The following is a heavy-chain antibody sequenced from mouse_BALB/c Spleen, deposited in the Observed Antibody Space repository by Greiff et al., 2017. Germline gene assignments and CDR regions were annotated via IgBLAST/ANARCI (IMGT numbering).Heavy chain of an antibody. V-gene: IGHV5-12-1*01. CDR3: ARGGSSLYYFDY. CDR1: GFAFSSYD. Sequence: DVKLVESGGGLVKPGGSLKLSCAASGFAFSSYDMSWVRQTPEKRLEWVAYISSGGGSTYYPDTVKGRFTISRDNAKNTLYLQMSSLKSEDTAMYYCARGGSSLYYFDYWGQGTTLTVSS. J-gene: IGHJ2*01. CDR2: ISSGGGST. D-gene: IGHD1-1*01.